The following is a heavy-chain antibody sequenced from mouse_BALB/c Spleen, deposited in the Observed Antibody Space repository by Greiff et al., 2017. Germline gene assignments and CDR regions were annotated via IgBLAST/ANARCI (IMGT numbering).Heavy chain of an antibody. V-gene: IGHV5-12-2*01. J-gene: IGHJ3*01. Sequence: EVKLMESGGGLVQPGGSLKLSCAASGFTFSSYTMSWVRQTPEKRLEWVAYISNGGGSTYYPETVKGRFTISRDNAKNTLYLQMSSLKSEDTAMYYWARHDYYGSSYEDDEGCAYGGQGTLVTVSA. CDR2: ISNGGGST. CDR1: GFTFSSYT. D-gene: IGHD1-1*01. CDR3: ARHDYYGSSYEDDEGCAY.